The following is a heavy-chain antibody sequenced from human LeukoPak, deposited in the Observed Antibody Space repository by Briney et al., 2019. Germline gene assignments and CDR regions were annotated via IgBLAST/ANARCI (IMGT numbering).Heavy chain of an antibody. CDR3: ARVGPHRKMATTRYHFDY. CDR2: ISGYNGNT. Sequence: ASVKVSCKASGYTFINYGISWVRQAPGQGLEWMGWISGYNGNTKYAQKLQGRVTMTTDTSTSTAYMELRSLRSDDTAVYYCARVGPHRKMATTRYHFDYWGQGTLVTASS. V-gene: IGHV1-18*01. D-gene: IGHD5-24*01. J-gene: IGHJ4*02. CDR1: GYTFINYG.